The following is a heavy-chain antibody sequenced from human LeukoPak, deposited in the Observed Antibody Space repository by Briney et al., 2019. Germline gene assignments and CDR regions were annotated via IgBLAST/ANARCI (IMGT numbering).Heavy chain of an antibody. J-gene: IGHJ3*01. CDR1: GGSISNYY. Sequence: SETLSLTCTVSGGSISNYYWSWIRQPPGKGLEWNAYIYYSGSTNYNPSLKSRVTISVDTSKNQFSLKLSSVTAADTAVYYCASRKTPSAYYYDSSGYYHYWGQGTMVTVSS. V-gene: IGHV4-59*01. CDR2: IYYSGST. D-gene: IGHD3-22*01. CDR3: ASRKTPSAYYYDSSGYYHY.